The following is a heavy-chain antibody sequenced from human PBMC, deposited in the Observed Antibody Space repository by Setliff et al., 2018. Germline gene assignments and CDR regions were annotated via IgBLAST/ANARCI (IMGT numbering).Heavy chain of an antibody. J-gene: IGHJ4*02. Sequence: GGSLRLSCAASGFTFSSHAMSWVRQAPGEGLEWVALISATGGATYYADSVKGRFTIFRDNSKNSLYLQMNDLRAEDTAVYYCAKDLASWSPDRWGLGTLVTVSS. CDR2: ISATGGAT. CDR1: GFTFSSHA. V-gene: IGHV3-23*01. D-gene: IGHD3-3*01. CDR3: AKDLASWSPDR.